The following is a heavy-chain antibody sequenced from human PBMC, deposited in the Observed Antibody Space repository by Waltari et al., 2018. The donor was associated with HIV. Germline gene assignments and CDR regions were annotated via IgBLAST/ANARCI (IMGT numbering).Heavy chain of an antibody. J-gene: IGHJ6*02. D-gene: IGHD3-10*01. V-gene: IGHV3-53*02. CDR3: ARNTYGSGSDLDYYGMDV. CDR1: GFTVSSNY. Sequence: EVQLVETGGGLIQPGGSLRLSCAASGFTVSSNYMSWVRQAPGKGGELVSVIYSGGNTYDADSVKGRFTISRDNSKNTLYLQMNSLRAEDTAVYYCARNTYGSGSDLDYYGMDVWGQGTTVTVSS. CDR2: IYSGGNT.